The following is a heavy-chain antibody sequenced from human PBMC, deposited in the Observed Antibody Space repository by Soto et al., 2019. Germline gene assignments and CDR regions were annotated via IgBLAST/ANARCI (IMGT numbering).Heavy chain of an antibody. CDR2: INAGNGNT. V-gene: IGHV1-3*01. CDR3: ASDPADIVVVPAAINGLDY. Sequence: QVQLVQSGAEVKKPGASVKVSCKASGYTFTSYAMHWVRQAPGQRLEWMGWINAGNGNTKYSQKFQGRVTITRDTSASTAYMELSSLRAEDTAVYYCASDPADIVVVPAAINGLDYWGQGTLVTVSS. CDR1: GYTFTSYA. D-gene: IGHD2-2*01. J-gene: IGHJ4*02.